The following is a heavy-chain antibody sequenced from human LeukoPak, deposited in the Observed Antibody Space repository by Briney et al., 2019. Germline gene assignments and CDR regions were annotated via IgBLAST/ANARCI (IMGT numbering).Heavy chain of an antibody. CDR2: INPNNGGT. D-gene: IGHD3-22*01. Sequence: ASVKVSCKASGYTITGYYIHWVRQAPGQGLEWMGRINPNNGGTNYAQKFQGRVTMTRDMSMSTAYMELSRLRSVGTAVYYCAGEDNSSGYRPFDIWGQGTMVTVPS. CDR3: AGEDNSSGYRPFDI. V-gene: IGHV1-2*06. CDR1: GYTITGYY. J-gene: IGHJ3*02.